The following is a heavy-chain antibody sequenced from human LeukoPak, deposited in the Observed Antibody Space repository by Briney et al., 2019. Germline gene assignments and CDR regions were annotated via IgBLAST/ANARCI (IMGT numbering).Heavy chain of an antibody. V-gene: IGHV1-8*01. CDR1: GYTFTSYD. D-gene: IGHD3-22*01. CDR2: MNPNSGNT. J-gene: IGHJ4*02. CDR3: ARGRGTMNTFDY. Sequence: ASVKVSCKASGYTFTSYDINWVRQATGQGLEWMGWMNPNSGNTGYAQKFQGRVTMTRNTSISTAYMELSSLRSEDTAVYYCARGRGTMNTFDYWGQGTLVTVSS.